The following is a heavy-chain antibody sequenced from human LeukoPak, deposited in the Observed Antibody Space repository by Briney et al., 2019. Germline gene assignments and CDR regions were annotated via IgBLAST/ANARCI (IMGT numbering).Heavy chain of an antibody. Sequence: PGRSLRLSCAASGFTFSSYAMHWVRQAPGKGLEWVAVISYDGSNKYYADSVKGRFTISRDNSKNTLYLQMNDLRPDDTAIYYCAKRNTMVRGGPCFDYWGQGLLVTVSS. CDR2: ISYDGSNK. CDR1: GFTFSSYA. V-gene: IGHV3-30*04. J-gene: IGHJ4*02. D-gene: IGHD3-10*01. CDR3: AKRNTMVRGGPCFDY.